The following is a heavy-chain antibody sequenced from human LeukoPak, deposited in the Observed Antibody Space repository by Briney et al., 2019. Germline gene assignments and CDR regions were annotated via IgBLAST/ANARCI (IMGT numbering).Heavy chain of an antibody. CDR3: ARPSAYGDYWTKLGFDP. Sequence: PSETLSLTCTVSGGSISSSSYYWGWIRQPPGKGLEWIGSIYYSGSTYYNPSLKSRVTISVDTSKNQFSLKLSSVTAADTAVYYCARPSAYGDYWTKLGFDPWGQGTLVTVSS. J-gene: IGHJ5*02. CDR2: IYYSGST. D-gene: IGHD4-17*01. V-gene: IGHV4-39*07. CDR1: GGSISSSSYY.